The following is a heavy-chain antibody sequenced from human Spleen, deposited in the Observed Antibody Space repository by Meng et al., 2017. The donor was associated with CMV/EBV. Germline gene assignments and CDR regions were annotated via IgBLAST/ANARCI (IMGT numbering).Heavy chain of an antibody. V-gene: IGHV1-2*06. D-gene: IGHD7-27*01. CDR1: GYPFSGYY. Sequence: QVQLVQSGAEGKKPGASVKVSCTTSGYPFSGYYIHWVRQAPGQGLEWVGRIDPHSGDTKKFQDRVTMTTDTSISTAYMELSSLTSDDTAVYYCARGNWGSRYFDLWGRGTLVTVSS. CDR2: IDPHSGDT. CDR3: ARGNWGSRYFDL. J-gene: IGHJ2*01.